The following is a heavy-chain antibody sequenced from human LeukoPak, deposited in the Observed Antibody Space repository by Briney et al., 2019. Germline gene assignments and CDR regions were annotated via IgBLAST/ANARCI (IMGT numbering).Heavy chain of an antibody. J-gene: IGHJ6*02. Sequence: GGSLRLSCAASGFTISNFWMSWVRQAPGKGLEWVANIKQDGSEKYYVDSVKGRFTISRDNAKNSLYLQMNSLRAEDTAVYYCAREGAYSSSWHPYYYYGMDVWGQGTTVTVSS. D-gene: IGHD6-13*01. CDR1: GFTISNFW. CDR3: AREGAYSSSWHPYYYYGMDV. V-gene: IGHV3-7*01. CDR2: IKQDGSEK.